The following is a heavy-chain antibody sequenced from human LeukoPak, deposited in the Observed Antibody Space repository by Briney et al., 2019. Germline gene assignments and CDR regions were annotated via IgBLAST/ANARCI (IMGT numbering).Heavy chain of an antibody. J-gene: IGHJ6*03. CDR3: ARRVGPAAGSPHRYYYYYRDV. D-gene: IGHD6-13*01. Sequence: GGSLRLSCAASGFTFSSYSMNWVRQAPGKGLEWVSSISSSSSYIYYADSVKGRFTISRDNAKNSLYLQMNSLRAEDTAVYYCARRVGPAAGSPHRYYYYYRDVWGKGTTVTVSS. CDR1: GFTFSSYS. CDR2: ISSSSSYI. V-gene: IGHV3-21*01.